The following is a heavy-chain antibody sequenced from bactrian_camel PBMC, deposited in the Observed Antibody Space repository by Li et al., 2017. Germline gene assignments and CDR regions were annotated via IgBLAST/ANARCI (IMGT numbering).Heavy chain of an antibody. J-gene: IGHJ4*01. CDR1: GFTLSTHD. Sequence: VQLVESGGGLVQPGGSLRLSCVASGFTLSTHDMGWFRQPPGKGREGVAAIDTTGITRYADSVKGRFTIIRDNDKNTLYLQMNSLKPEDTAMYYCAAVRTPLLCSLRFGRSRFDSWGQGTQVTVS. V-gene: IGHV3S42*01. CDR2: IDTTGIT. CDR3: AAVRTPLLCSLRFGRSRFDS. D-gene: IGHD2*01.